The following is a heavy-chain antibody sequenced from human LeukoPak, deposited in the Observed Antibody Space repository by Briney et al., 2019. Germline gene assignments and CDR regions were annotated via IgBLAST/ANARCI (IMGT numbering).Heavy chain of an antibody. CDR1: GYTFTSYG. CDR2: ISAYNGNT. V-gene: IGHV1-18*01. CDR3: ARVGAYDIYYMDV. D-gene: IGHD3-9*01. J-gene: IGHJ6*03. Sequence: ASVKVSCKASGYTFTSYGISWVRQAPGQGLEWMGWISAYNGNTNYAQKLRGRVTMTTDTSTSTAYTELRSLRSDDTAVYYCARVGAYDIYYMDVWGKGTTDTISS.